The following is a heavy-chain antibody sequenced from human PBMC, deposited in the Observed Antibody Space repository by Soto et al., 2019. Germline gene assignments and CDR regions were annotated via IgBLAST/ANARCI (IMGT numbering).Heavy chain of an antibody. CDR1: GFTFNSYA. J-gene: IGHJ5*02. CDR3: AKDGYCNSFSCYPKTPNWFDP. D-gene: IGHD2-2*03. Sequence: GGSLRLSCAASGFTFNSYAMSWVRQAPGKGLEWVSGISGSGGSTYYADSVKGRFTISRDNSKNTLYLQMNSLRAEDTAVYYCAKDGYCNSFSCYPKTPNWFDPWGRGTLVTVSS. V-gene: IGHV3-23*01. CDR2: ISGSGGST.